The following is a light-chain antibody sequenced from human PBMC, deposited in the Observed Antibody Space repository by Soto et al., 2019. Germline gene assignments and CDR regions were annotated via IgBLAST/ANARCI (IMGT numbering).Light chain of an antibody. Sequence: EIVLTQSPGTLSLSPGERSTLSFMSSQSVSSNNLAWYQQRPGQAPRLLIYAASIRATGIPDRIAGSGSGTDFTLTISRLEPEDFAVYYCQQHHNSGPLSFGGGTKVDI. CDR1: QSVSSNN. V-gene: IGKV3-20*01. CDR3: QQHHNSGPLS. CDR2: AAS. J-gene: IGKJ4*01.